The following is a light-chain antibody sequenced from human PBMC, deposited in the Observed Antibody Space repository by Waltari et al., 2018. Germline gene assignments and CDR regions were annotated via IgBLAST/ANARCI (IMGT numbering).Light chain of an antibody. CDR2: QDS. Sequence: SYELTQPPSVSVSPGQTASITCSGDKLGDKYACWYQQKPGQSPVLVIYQDSKRPSGFPVRFSGSNSGNTATLTISGTPAMDEADYYCQTWDSSIVVFGGGTKLTVL. V-gene: IGLV3-1*01. CDR3: QTWDSSIVV. J-gene: IGLJ2*01. CDR1: KLGDKY.